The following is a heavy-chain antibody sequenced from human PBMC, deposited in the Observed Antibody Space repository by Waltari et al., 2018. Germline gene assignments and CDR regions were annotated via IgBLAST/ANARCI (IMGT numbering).Heavy chain of an antibody. J-gene: IGHJ4*02. D-gene: IGHD3-16*01. V-gene: IGHV1-2*02. Sequence: QVQLVQSGAEVKKPGASVKVSCKASGSTFTGHYMHWVRQAPGQGLEWMGWINPNSGGTNYAQKFQGRVTMTRDTSISTAYMELSRLRSDDTAVYYCARDHIMITFGGAEYYFDYWGQGTLVTVSS. CDR2: INPNSGGT. CDR3: ARDHIMITFGGAEYYFDY. CDR1: GSTFTGHY.